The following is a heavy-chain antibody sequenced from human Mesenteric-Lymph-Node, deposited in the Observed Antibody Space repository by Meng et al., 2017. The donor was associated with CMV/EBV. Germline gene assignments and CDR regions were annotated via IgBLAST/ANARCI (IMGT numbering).Heavy chain of an antibody. Sequence: GGSLRLSCEASGFTFSNYWMSWVRQAPGKGLEWVAVISYDGSNKYYAESVKGRFTISRDNSKNTLYLQMNSLRAEDTAVYYCARVGTIFGVVSDYYYGMDVWGQGTTVTVSS. CDR3: ARVGTIFGVVSDYYYGMDV. CDR1: GFTFSNYW. J-gene: IGHJ6*02. CDR2: ISYDGSNK. V-gene: IGHV3-30-3*01. D-gene: IGHD3-3*01.